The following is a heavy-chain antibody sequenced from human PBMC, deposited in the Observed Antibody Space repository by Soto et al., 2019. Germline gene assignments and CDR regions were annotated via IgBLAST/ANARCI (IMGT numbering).Heavy chain of an antibody. CDR1: GGSISSYY. CDR2: IYYSGST. D-gene: IGHD3-3*01. Sequence: SETLSLTCTVSGGSISSYYWSWIRQPPGKGLEWIGYIYYSGSTNYNPSLKSRVTISVDTSKNQFSLKLSSVTAADTAVYYCARLERYDFWSGLTGIDPWGQGTLVNVSS. V-gene: IGHV4-59*01. CDR3: ARLERYDFWSGLTGIDP. J-gene: IGHJ5*02.